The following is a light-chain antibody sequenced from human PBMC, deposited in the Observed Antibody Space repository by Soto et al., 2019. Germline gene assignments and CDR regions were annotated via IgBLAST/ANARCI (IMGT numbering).Light chain of an antibody. V-gene: IGKV3-15*01. Sequence: IVMRQYPAPLSVSPGERATLSCRASHRVSSYLAWYQQKPGQAPRLLIYATSTRATGIPARFSGSGSGTEFTLTISSLQSEDFAVYYCQQYNNWPLTFGGGTKVDI. CDR2: ATS. J-gene: IGKJ4*01. CDR1: HRVSSY. CDR3: QQYNNWPLT.